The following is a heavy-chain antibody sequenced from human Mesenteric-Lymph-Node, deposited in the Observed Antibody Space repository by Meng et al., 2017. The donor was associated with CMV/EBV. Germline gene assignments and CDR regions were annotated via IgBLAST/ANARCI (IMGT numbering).Heavy chain of an antibody. CDR1: FTFSSYA. CDR2: ISYDGSNK. D-gene: IGHD3-9*01. J-gene: IGHJ4*02. V-gene: IGHV3-30-3*01. CDR3: ARDALYYDILTGYSDY. Sequence: FTFSSYAMHWVRQAPGKGLEWVAVISYDGSNKYYADSVKGRFTISRDNSKNTLYLQMNSLRAEDTAVYYCARDALYYDILTGYSDYWGQGTLVTVSS.